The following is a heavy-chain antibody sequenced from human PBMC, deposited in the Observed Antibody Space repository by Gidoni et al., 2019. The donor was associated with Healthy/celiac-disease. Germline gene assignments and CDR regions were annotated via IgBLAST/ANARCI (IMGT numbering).Heavy chain of an antibody. Sequence: QLQLQESGRGLVKPSETLSLTCTVYGGSISSSSYYWGWLRQPPGKGLEWIGSIYYSGSTYYNPSLKSRVTISVDTSKNQFSLKLSSVTAADTAVYYCATTLTTRAYWGQGTLVTVSS. CDR1: GGSISSSSYY. D-gene: IGHD4-4*01. CDR3: ATTLTTRAY. J-gene: IGHJ4*02. CDR2: IYYSGST. V-gene: IGHV4-39*01.